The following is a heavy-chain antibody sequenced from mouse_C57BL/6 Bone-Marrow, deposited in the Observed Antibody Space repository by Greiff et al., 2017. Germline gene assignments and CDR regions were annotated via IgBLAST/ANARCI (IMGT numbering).Heavy chain of an antibody. J-gene: IGHJ3*01. Sequence: VQLQQSGAELVRPGASVKLSCTASGFNIKDDYMHWVKQRPEQGLEWIGWIDPENGDTEYASKFQGKATITADTSSNTAYLQLSSRTSEDTAVYYCTYFAWFAYWGQGTLVTVSA. V-gene: IGHV14-4*01. CDR2: IDPENGDT. CDR1: GFNIKDDY. CDR3: TYFAWFAY.